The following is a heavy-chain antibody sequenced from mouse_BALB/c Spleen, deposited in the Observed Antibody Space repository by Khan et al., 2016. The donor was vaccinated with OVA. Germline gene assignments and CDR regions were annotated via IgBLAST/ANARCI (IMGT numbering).Heavy chain of an antibody. Sequence: QVQLKESGPGLVAPSQSLSITCTVSGFSLTNYGVHWVRQPPREGLVWLGVIWAGGSTNYNSALMSRLSISKDNSKSQFFLKMNSLQTNDTAMYYCARPYYGSAWFAYWGQGTLVTVSA. D-gene: IGHD1-1*01. J-gene: IGHJ3*01. CDR2: IWAGGST. V-gene: IGHV2-9*02. CDR1: GFSLTNYG. CDR3: ARPYYGSAWFAY.